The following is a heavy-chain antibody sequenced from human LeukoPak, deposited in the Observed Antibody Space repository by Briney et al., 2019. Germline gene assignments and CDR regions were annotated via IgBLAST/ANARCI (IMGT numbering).Heavy chain of an antibody. Sequence: SVKVSCKASGGTFSSYSVSWVRQAPGQGLEWMGGIVPIFGTADYAQKFQGRVTITADESTSTAYMELSSLRSEDTAVYYCARDRAAAGLNNWFDPWGQGTRVTVSS. J-gene: IGHJ5*02. D-gene: IGHD6-13*01. V-gene: IGHV1-69*13. CDR2: IVPIFGTA. CDR3: ARDRAAAGLNNWFDP. CDR1: GGTFSSYS.